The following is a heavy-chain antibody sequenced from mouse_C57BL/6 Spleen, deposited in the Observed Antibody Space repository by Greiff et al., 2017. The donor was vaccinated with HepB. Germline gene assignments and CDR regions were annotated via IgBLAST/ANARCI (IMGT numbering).Heavy chain of an antibody. CDR3: VREPSYYGSSYAWFAY. CDR1: GFTFNTYA. V-gene: IGHV10-3*01. Sequence: EVQRVESGGGLVQPKGSLKLSCAASGFTFNTYAMHWVRQAPGKGLEWVARIRSKSSNYATYYADSVKDRFTISRDDSQSMLYLQMNNLKTEDTAMYYCVREPSYYGSSYAWFAYWGQVTLVTVSA. CDR2: IRSKSSNYAT. J-gene: IGHJ3*01. D-gene: IGHD1-1*01.